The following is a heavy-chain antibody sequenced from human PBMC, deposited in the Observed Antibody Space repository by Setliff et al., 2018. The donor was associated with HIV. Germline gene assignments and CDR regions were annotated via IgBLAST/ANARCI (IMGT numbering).Heavy chain of an antibody. CDR3: ATLRWLRSKHSDY. D-gene: IGHD5-12*01. CDR2: IYYTENT. J-gene: IGHJ4*01. CDR1: GGSITNSNYY. V-gene: IGHV4-39*01. Sequence: LPETLSLTCTVSGGSITNSNYYWGWFRQPPGKGLEWIGAIYYTENTYYNPSLKSRVTMSVDTSKNQFSLKLRSVTAADTAVYFCATLRWLRSKHSDYWGQGILVTVSS.